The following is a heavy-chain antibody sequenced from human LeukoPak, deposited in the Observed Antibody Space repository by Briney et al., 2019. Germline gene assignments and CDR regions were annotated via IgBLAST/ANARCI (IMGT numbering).Heavy chain of an antibody. J-gene: IGHJ4*02. CDR2: IYYSGST. CDR3: ARQRYDYVWGSYRFGPFDY. CDR1: GGSISSYY. V-gene: IGHV4-59*08. Sequence: SETLSLTCTVSGGSISSYYWSWIRQPPGKGLEWIGYIYYSGSTNYNPSLKSRVTISVDTSKNQFSLKLSSVTAADTAVYYCARQRYDYVWGSYRFGPFDYWGQGTLVTVSS. D-gene: IGHD3-16*02.